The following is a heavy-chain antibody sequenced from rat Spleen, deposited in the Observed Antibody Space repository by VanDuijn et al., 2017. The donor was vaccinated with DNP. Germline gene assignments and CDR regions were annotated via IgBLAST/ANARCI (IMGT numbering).Heavy chain of an antibody. CDR1: GFTFSNYD. Sequence: EVQLVESGGGLVQPGRSMKLSCVASGFTFSNYDMAWVRQVPKKGLEWVASISHDGRSAYYRDSVKGRFTISRDNAESTLFLQMDSLRSEDTATYYCTTFEGRDAWGQGTSVTVSS. D-gene: IGHD1-11*01. V-gene: IGHV5-7*01. CDR3: TTFEGRDA. J-gene: IGHJ4*01. CDR2: ISHDGRSA.